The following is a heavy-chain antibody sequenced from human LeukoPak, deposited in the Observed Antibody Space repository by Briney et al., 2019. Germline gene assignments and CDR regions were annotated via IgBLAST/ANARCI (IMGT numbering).Heavy chain of an antibody. CDR1: GFSVSSNY. CDR2: IYISGST. Sequence: GSLRLSCVASGFSVSSNYMSWIRQPAGKGLEWIGRIYISGSTNSNPSLKSRVTMSVDTSKNQFSLRLSSVTAADTAVYYCTRDQWDGMDVWGQGTTVTVSS. D-gene: IGHD2-8*01. J-gene: IGHJ6*02. V-gene: IGHV4-4*07. CDR3: TRDQWDGMDV.